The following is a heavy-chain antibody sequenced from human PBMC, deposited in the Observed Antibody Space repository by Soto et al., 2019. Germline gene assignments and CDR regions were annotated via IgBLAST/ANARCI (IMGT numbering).Heavy chain of an antibody. Sequence: EVHLVESGGGLVKPGGSLRLSCAVSGFTFSSCTMNWVRQAPGKGLEWVSSISPSTSHIYYADSVKGRFTISRDNAKNSLFLQMNSLRAEDTAVYYCSRCSGGACHQNSGMDVWGPGTTVTVSS. J-gene: IGHJ6*02. D-gene: IGHD2-15*01. CDR3: SRCSGGACHQNSGMDV. CDR1: GFTFSSCT. V-gene: IGHV3-21*01. CDR2: ISPSTSHI.